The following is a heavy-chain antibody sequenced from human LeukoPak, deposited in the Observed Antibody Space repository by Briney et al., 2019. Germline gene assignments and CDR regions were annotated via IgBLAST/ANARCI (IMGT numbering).Heavy chain of an antibody. CDR2: IYYYGST. D-gene: IGHD3-22*01. CDR3: ARLSSSSYSSYFDY. V-gene: IGHV3-53*04. J-gene: IGHJ4*02. CDR1: GFTVSSTY. Sequence: GGSLRLSRVASGFTVSSTYMSWVRQAPGKGLEWVSVIYYYGSTYYADSVKGRFTISRHSSKNTLYLQMNSLRAEDTAVYYCARLSSSSYSSYFDYWGQGTLVTVSS.